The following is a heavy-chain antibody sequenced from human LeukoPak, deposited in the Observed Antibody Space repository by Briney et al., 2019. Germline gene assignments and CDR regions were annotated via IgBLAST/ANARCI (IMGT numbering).Heavy chain of an antibody. CDR2: IYYSGST. D-gene: IGHD3-10*01. V-gene: IGHV4-59*12. CDR3: AREGLNMVRGIIPKEAWGWFDP. J-gene: IGHJ5*02. Sequence: SETLSLTCTVSGGSISSYYWSWIRQPPGKGLEWIGYIYYSGSTNYNPSLKSRVAISVDTSKNQFSLKLSSVTAADTAVYYCAREGLNMVRGIIPKEAWGWFDPWGQGTLVTVSS. CDR1: GGSISSYY.